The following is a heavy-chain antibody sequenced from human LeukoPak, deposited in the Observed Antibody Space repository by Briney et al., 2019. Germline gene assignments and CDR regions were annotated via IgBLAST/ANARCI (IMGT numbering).Heavy chain of an antibody. D-gene: IGHD3-3*01. J-gene: IGHJ4*02. CDR3: ARGNEWSFDY. CDR1: GFTFSSYW. V-gene: IGHV3-74*01. Sequence: GGSLRLSCAAAGFTFSSYWMHWVRRAPGKGLVWVSRINTDGSSTIYADSVKGRFTISRDNAKNTLYLQINSLRAEDTAVYACARGNEWSFDYWAQGTLVTVSS. CDR2: INTDGSST.